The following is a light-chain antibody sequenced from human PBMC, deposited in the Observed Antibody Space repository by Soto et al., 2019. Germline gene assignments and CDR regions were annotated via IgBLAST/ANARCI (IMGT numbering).Light chain of an antibody. J-gene: IGLJ1*01. CDR2: EVT. Sequence: ALTQPPSASGSPGQSVTISCTGTSSDVGGYNYVSWYQQHPGKAPKLMIYEVTKRPSGVPDRFSGSKSGNTASLTVSGLQAEDEADYFCCSHAGDNTYVFGTGTKVTVL. CDR3: CSHAGDNTYV. V-gene: IGLV2-8*01. CDR1: SSDVGGYNY.